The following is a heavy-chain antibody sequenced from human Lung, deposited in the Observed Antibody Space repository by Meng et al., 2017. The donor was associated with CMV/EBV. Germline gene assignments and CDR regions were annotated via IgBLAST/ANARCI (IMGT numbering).Heavy chain of an antibody. J-gene: IGHJ6*02. Sequence: SVXVSXXASGGTFSSYAISWVRQAPGQGLEWMGGIIPILGIANYAQKFQGRVTITADKSTSTAYMELSSLRSEETAVYYCARTPNRYCSSTSCDGRYYGMDVWGQGXTVTVSS. CDR1: GGTFSSYA. D-gene: IGHD2-2*01. CDR2: IIPILGIA. CDR3: ARTPNRYCSSTSCDGRYYGMDV. V-gene: IGHV1-69*10.